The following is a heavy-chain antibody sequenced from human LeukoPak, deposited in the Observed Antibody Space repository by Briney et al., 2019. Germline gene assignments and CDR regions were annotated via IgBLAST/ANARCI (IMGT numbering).Heavy chain of an antibody. CDR1: GGSISSYY. Sequence: PSETLSLTCTVSGGSISSYYWSWIRQPPGKGLEWIGYIYYSGSTNYNPSLKSRVTISVDTSKNQFSLKLSSLTAADTAVYYCARSNWAHDAFDIWGQGTMVTVSS. D-gene: IGHD1-1*01. V-gene: IGHV4-59*01. J-gene: IGHJ3*02. CDR3: ARSNWAHDAFDI. CDR2: IYYSGST.